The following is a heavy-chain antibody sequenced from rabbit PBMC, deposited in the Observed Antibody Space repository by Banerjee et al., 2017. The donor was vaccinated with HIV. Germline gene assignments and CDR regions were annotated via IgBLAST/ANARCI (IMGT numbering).Heavy chain of an antibody. D-gene: IGHD8-1*01. CDR3: ARGAANNYWGAFDP. Sequence: QSLEESGGDLVKPGASLTLTCKASGLDFSSGYWICWVRQAPGKGLEWIGCIGTGSGSTWYASWAKGRFTISKASSTTVTLQMTSLTAADTATYFCARGAANNYWGAFDPWGQGTLVTVS. CDR2: IGTGSGST. CDR1: GLDFSSGYW. J-gene: IGHJ2*01. V-gene: IGHV1S40*01.